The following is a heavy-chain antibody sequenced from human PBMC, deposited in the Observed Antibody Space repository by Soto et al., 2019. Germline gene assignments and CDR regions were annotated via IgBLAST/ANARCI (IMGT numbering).Heavy chain of an antibody. CDR3: ARIPSDYYDSSGYYYLDY. V-gene: IGHV1-18*01. CDR1: GYTFTSYG. Sequence: QVPLVQSGAEVKKPGASVKVSCKASGYTFTSYGISWVRQAPGQGLEWMGWISAYNGNTNYAQKLQGRVTMTTDTSTSTAYMELRSLRSDDTAVYYCARIPSDYYDSSGYYYLDYWGQGTLVTVSS. J-gene: IGHJ4*02. D-gene: IGHD3-22*01. CDR2: ISAYNGNT.